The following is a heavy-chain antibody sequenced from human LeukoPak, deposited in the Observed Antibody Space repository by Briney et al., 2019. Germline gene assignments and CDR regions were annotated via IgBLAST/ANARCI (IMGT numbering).Heavy chain of an antibody. Sequence: HPGGSLRLSCAASGFTFSNYWMHWVRQAPGKGLVWVSHIKSDGSSTNYADSVKGRFTISRDNAKNTLYLQMKSPRAEDTAVYYCARVGGTFQYYAMDVWGQGTTVTVSS. CDR2: IKSDGSST. D-gene: IGHD1-26*01. J-gene: IGHJ6*02. CDR3: ARVGGTFQYYAMDV. V-gene: IGHV3-74*01. CDR1: GFTFSNYW.